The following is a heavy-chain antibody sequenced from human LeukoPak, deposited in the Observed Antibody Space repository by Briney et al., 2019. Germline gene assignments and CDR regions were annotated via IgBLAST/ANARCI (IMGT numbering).Heavy chain of an antibody. Sequence: GSVTVSCKASGYTFTGYYMHWVRQTPGQGLERMGWINPNRGGTNYAQKFKGRVTMTSDTSISTAYMDLSRLTSDDTAVYYCAREEHQLEQNFDYWGQGTLVTVSS. CDR3: AREEHQLEQNFDY. CDR1: GYTFTGYY. J-gene: IGHJ4*02. V-gene: IGHV1-2*02. CDR2: INPNRGGT. D-gene: IGHD6-13*01.